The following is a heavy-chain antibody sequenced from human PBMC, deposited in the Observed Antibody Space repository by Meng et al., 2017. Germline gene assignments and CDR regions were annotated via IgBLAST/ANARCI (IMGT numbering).Heavy chain of an antibody. CDR3: ARDVSVMIFDY. V-gene: IGHV3-7*01. CDR1: GFTFSSYW. J-gene: IGHJ4*02. D-gene: IGHD3-16*01. CDR2: IKQDGSEK. Sequence: GESLKISCAASGFTFSSYWMSWVRQAPGKGLEWVANIKQDGSEKYYVDSVKGRFTISRDNAKNSLYLQMNSLRAEDTAVYYCARDVSVMIFDYWGQGTLVTVSS.